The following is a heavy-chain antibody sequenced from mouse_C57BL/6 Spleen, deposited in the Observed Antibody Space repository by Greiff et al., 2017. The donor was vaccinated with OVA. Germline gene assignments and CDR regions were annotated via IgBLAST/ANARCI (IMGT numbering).Heavy chain of an antibody. D-gene: IGHD1-1*01. CDR3: ARSGIITTVVEDYAMDY. J-gene: IGHJ4*01. CDR1: GYTFTDYN. Sequence: EVQLQQSGPELVKPGASVKIPCKASGYTFTDYNMDWVKQSHGKSLEWIGDINPNNGGTIYNQKFKGKATLTVDKSSSTAYMELRSLTSEDTAVYYCARSGIITTVVEDYAMDYWGQGTSVTVSS. V-gene: IGHV1-18*01. CDR2: INPNNGGT.